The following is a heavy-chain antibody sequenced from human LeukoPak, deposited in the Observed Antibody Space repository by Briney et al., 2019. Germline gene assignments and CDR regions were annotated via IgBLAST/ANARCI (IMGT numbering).Heavy chain of an antibody. CDR2: IHYSGST. V-gene: IGHV4-59*08. CDR1: GGSLSGYY. CDR3: VRHYKSSRITVFDY. D-gene: IGHD1-1*01. J-gene: IGHJ4*02. Sequence: PSETLSLTCTVSGGSLSGYYWSWIRQPPGKELEWVGYIHYSGSTKYNPSLKSRVTISEDTSKNQFTLRLSSVTAADTAVYFCVRHYKSSRITVFDYWGQGSLVSVSS.